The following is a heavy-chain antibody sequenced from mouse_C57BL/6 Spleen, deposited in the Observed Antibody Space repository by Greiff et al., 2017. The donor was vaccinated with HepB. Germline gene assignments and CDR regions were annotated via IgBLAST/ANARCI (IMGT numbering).Heavy chain of an antibody. CDR3: ARSKSHGNYDY. Sequence: QVQLQQSGAELVRPGTSVKLSCKASGYTFTNYWIGWVKQRPGHGLEWIGDIYPGGGYTNYNEKFKGKATLTADKSSSTAYVQFSSLTSEDSAIYYCARSKSHGNYDYWGKGTTLTVAS. CDR2: IYPGGGYT. J-gene: IGHJ2*01. CDR1: GYTFTNYW. D-gene: IGHD2-1*01. V-gene: IGHV1-63*01.